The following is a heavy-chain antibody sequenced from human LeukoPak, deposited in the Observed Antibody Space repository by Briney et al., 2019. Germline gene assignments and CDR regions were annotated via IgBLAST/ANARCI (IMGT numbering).Heavy chain of an antibody. D-gene: IGHD2-2*01. V-gene: IGHV4-4*09. CDR1: GGSISSYY. J-gene: IGHJ4*02. CDR3: ARTYSTSSNFDY. CDR2: IYSSGSI. Sequence: SETLSLTCTVSGGSISSYYWSWVRQPPGKGLEWIGYIYSSGSINYNPSLKSRATISVDTSKKQFSLKLSSVTAADTALYYCARTYSTSSNFDYWGQGTLVTVSS.